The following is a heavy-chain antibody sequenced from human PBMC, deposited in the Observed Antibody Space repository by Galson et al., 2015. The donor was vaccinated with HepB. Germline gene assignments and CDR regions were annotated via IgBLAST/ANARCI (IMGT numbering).Heavy chain of an antibody. Sequence: SLRLSCAASGFTFSSYAMHWVRQAPGKGLEYVSAISSNGGSTYYADSVKGRFTISRDNSKNTLYLQMSSLRAEDTAVYYCVTIFAHPLKYYFDYWGQGTLVTVSS. CDR2: ISSNGGST. CDR1: GFTFSSYA. CDR3: VTIFAHPLKYYFDY. D-gene: IGHD3-9*01. V-gene: IGHV3-64D*06. J-gene: IGHJ4*02.